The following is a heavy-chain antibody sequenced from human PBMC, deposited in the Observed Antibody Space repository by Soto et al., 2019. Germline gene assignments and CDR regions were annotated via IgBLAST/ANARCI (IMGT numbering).Heavy chain of an antibody. CDR2: INAANGDI. CDR1: GYTFAAYP. CDR3: AKKDYYAAGVYHFDH. Sequence: QVQLVQSGAEVKKPGASVKVSCRASGYTFAAYPLHWVRQAPGQRLEWMGWINAANGDIGYSREFQGRVTITRDTSASTVYMEVSRLTSDDTAVYYCAKKDYYAAGVYHFDHWGQGTLVTVSS. J-gene: IGHJ4*02. V-gene: IGHV1-3*01. D-gene: IGHD3-10*01.